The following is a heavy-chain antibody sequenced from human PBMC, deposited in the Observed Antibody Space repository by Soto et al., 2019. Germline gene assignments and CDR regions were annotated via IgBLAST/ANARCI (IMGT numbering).Heavy chain of an antibody. CDR2: IKSRGSGGTT. J-gene: IGHJ5*02. CDR3: SWSDYHDFGT. V-gene: IGHV3-15*01. CDR1: GLTFSDAW. D-gene: IGHD3-3*01. Sequence: GGSLRVSCATSGLTFSDAWMGWVRQAPGKGLEWVGRIKSRGSGGTTDCAAPVKGRFTISRDDSKRTVYLQMNSLEIEDTAVYYGSWSDYHDFGTWGKGTWVTVS.